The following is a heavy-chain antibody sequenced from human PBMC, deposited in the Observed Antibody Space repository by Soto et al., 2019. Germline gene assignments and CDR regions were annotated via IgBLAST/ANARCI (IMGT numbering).Heavy chain of an antibody. CDR1: GDSITRSGFF. Sequence: QLQLQESGPGLVKPSETLTLTCSVSGDSITRSGFFWSWVRQPPGQGLEWIATILYSGTTYYSPSLKGRVTISRDTSKNQFSLRLGSVTAADTAVYYCARRVYSGSGRDYFDYWGQGSLVTVSS. CDR3: ARRVYSGSGRDYFDY. CDR2: ILYSGTT. J-gene: IGHJ4*02. D-gene: IGHD1-26*01. V-gene: IGHV4-39*01.